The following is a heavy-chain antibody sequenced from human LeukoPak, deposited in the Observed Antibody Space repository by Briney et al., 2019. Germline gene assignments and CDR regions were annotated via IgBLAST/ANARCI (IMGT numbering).Heavy chain of an antibody. CDR3: ARDPIGGRPDYLDL. CDR1: GFSLGTYA. V-gene: IGHV3-30*01. Sequence: PGGSLRLSCTASGFSLGTYAMHWVRRAPGKGFEWVAVISSDGSITIYPDSMRGRFTISRDNSKNTLCLEMKSLRGVDTALYFCARDPIGGRPDYLDLWGQGTPVTVSS. J-gene: IGHJ4*02. CDR2: ISSDGSIT. D-gene: IGHD3-10*01.